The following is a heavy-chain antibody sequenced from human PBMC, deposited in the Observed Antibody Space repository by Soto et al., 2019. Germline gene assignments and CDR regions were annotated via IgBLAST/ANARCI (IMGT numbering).Heavy chain of an antibody. Sequence: GGSLRLSCAASGFTFSNYGMHWVRQAPGKGLEWVAVIWYDGSNKYYADSVKGRFTISRDDSKNTLYLQMNSLRAEDTAVYYCERDHSGYYFDYWGQGALVTVYS. D-gene: IGHD5-12*01. CDR2: IWYDGSNK. J-gene: IGHJ4*02. V-gene: IGHV3-33*01. CDR1: GFTFSNYG. CDR3: ERDHSGYYFDY.